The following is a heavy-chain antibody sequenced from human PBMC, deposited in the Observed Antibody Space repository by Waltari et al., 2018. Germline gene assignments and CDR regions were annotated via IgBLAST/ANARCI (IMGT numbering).Heavy chain of an antibody. Sequence: QVQLVQSGAEVKKPGASVKVSCKASGYTFTGYYMHWVRQAPGQGLEWMGWINPNSGGTNYAQKFQGRVTMTRDTSISTAYMELSRLRSDDTAVYYCARERAQEWLRSNHYYYYMDVWGKGTTVTVSS. D-gene: IGHD5-12*01. J-gene: IGHJ6*03. CDR1: GYTFTGYY. V-gene: IGHV1-2*02. CDR2: INPNSGGT. CDR3: ARERAQEWLRSNHYYYYMDV.